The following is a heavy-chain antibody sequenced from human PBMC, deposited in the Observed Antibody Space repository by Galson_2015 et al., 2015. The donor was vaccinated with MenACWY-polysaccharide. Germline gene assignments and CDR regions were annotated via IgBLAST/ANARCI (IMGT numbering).Heavy chain of an antibody. Sequence: SLRLSCAASGFTFSSYAMSWVRQAPGKGLEWVSTVSDNGGRTYYADSVKGRFTISRDNAKNSLYLQMSSLRDEDTALYFCAKDLNKYQLLALDYWGQGTLVTVSS. CDR1: GFTFSSYA. D-gene: IGHD2-21*02. J-gene: IGHJ4*02. V-gene: IGHV3-23*01. CDR3: AKDLNKYQLLALDY. CDR2: VSDNGGRT.